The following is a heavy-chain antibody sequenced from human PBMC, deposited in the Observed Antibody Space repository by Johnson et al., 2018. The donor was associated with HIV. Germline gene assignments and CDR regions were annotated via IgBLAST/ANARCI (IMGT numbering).Heavy chain of an antibody. V-gene: IGHV3-30*02. CDR2: IRYDGSNK. J-gene: IGHJ3*02. D-gene: IGHD6-13*01. CDR3: ARARDRSSSRDAFDI. Sequence: QVQLVESGGGLVKPGGSLRLSCAASGFTFSSYGMHWVRQAPGKGLAWVAFIRYDGSNKYYADSVKGRFTISRDNSKNTLYLQMNSLRAEDTAVYYCARARDRSSSRDAFDIWGQGTMVTVSS. CDR1: GFTFSSYG.